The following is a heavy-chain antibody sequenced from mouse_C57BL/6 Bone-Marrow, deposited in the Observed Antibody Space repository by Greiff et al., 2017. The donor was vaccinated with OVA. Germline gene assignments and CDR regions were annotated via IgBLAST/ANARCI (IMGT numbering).Heavy chain of an antibody. J-gene: IGHJ4*01. V-gene: IGHV1-7*01. CDR3: ARLGLPYYGSSYGNYAMDY. CDR2: INPSSGYP. CDR1: GYTFTSYW. D-gene: IGHD1-1*01. Sequence: QVQLQQSGAELAKPGASVKLSCKASGYTFTSYWMHWVKQRPGQGLEWIGYINPSSGYPKYNQKFKDKATLTADKSSSTAYMQLSSLTYEDSAVYYCARLGLPYYGSSYGNYAMDYWGQGTSVTVSS.